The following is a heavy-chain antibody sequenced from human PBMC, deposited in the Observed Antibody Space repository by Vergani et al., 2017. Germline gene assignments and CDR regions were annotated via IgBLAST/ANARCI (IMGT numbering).Heavy chain of an antibody. CDR2: ISSSSSYI. CDR1: GFTFSSYS. CDR3: AREYCSGGSCYGETVWFDP. V-gene: IGHV3-21*01. Sequence: EVQLVESGGGLVKPGGSLRLSCAASGFTFSSYSMNWVRQAPGKGLEWVSSISSSSSYIYYADSVKGRFTISRDNAKNSLYLQMNSLRAEDTAVYYCAREYCSGGSCYGETVWFDPWGQGTLVTVSS. D-gene: IGHD2-15*01. J-gene: IGHJ5*02.